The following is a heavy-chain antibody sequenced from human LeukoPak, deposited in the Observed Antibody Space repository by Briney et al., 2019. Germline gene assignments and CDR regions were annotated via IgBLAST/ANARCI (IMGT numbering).Heavy chain of an antibody. CDR2: IYYSGST. V-gene: IGHV4-59*01. Sequence: PSETLSLTCTVSGGSLSSYYWSWIRQPPGKGLGWVGYIYYSGSTNYNPSLKSRVTISVDPSKNQFSLKLSSVTAADTAVYYCARSPSGYSDYWGQGTLVSVSS. D-gene: IGHD3-3*01. CDR3: ARSPSGYSDY. CDR1: GGSLSSYY. J-gene: IGHJ4*02.